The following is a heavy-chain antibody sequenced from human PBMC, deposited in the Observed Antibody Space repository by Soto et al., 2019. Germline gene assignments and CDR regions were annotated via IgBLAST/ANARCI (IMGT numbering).Heavy chain of an antibody. V-gene: IGHV4-59*01. Sequence: QVQLQESGPGLVKPSETLSLTCTVSGGAISSYYWSWIRQPPGKGLEWIGYIYYSGSTNYNPSLKRRITISVDTSTNQFSLKLSSVTAADTAVYYCARGEERGAMPSGSWGQGTLVTVSS. J-gene: IGHJ5*02. CDR2: IYYSGST. CDR1: GGAISSYY. D-gene: IGHD3-16*01. CDR3: ARGEERGAMPSGS.